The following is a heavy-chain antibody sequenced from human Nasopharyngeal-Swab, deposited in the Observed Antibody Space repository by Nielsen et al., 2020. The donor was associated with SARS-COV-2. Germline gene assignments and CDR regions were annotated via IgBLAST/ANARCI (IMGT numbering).Heavy chain of an antibody. CDR3: ARVEITTGYWFDP. CDR2: IKQDGSEK. Sequence: WIRQPPGKGLEWVANIKQDGSEKYYVDSVKGRFTISRDNAKNSLYLQMNSLRAEDTAVYYCARVEITTGYWFDPWGQGTLVTVSS. J-gene: IGHJ5*02. V-gene: IGHV3-7*01. D-gene: IGHD5-24*01.